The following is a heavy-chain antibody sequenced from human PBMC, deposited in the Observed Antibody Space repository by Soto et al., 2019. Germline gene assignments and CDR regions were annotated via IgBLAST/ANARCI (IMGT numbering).Heavy chain of an antibody. CDR1: GYTFTSYD. CDR3: ARHEISGDRFDY. Sequence: XSVKVSCKASGYTFTSYDINWVRQATGQGIERMGWMNPNSGNTGYAQKFQGRVTMTRNTSISTAYMELSSLRSEFTAFYYCARHEISGDRFDYWGQGTLVTVSS. CDR2: MNPNSGNT. J-gene: IGHJ4*02. V-gene: IGHV1-8*01. D-gene: IGHD3-16*02.